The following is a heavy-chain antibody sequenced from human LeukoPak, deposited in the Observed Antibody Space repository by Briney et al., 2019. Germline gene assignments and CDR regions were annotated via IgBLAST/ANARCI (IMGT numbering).Heavy chain of an antibody. D-gene: IGHD6-13*01. CDR2: ISSSSSYI. J-gene: IGHJ4*02. Sequence: GGSLRLSCAASRVTFSSYSMNWVRHAPGEGLEWGSSISSSSSYIYYADSVKRRFTISRDNAKNSLYLQMTSLRAEEPAVYYCARSGIAAAANEDYWGQGTLVTVSS. CDR3: ARSGIAAAANEDY. CDR1: RVTFSSYS. V-gene: IGHV3-21*01.